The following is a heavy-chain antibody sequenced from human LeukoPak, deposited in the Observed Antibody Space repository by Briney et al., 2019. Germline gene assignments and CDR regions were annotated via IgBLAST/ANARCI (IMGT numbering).Heavy chain of an antibody. Sequence: SETLSLTCTVSGGSISSTGYYWGWIRQPPGKGLEWIGSIYYSGSSYHDPSLKSPVTLSVDTSMNQFFLKLRSVTAADTAVYYCARLEYSTSYMGYYYMDVWGKGTTVTVSS. CDR3: ARLEYSTSYMGYYYMDV. D-gene: IGHD6-6*01. CDR1: GGSISSTGYY. V-gene: IGHV4-39*07. J-gene: IGHJ6*03. CDR2: IYYSGSS.